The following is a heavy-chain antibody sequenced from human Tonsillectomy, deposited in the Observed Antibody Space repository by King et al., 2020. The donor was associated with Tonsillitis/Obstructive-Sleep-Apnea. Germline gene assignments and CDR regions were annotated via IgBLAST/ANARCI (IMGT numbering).Heavy chain of an antibody. CDR2: ISYDGSYK. V-gene: IGHV3-30*01. CDR1: GFTFSSYS. CDR3: ARDPALAGTGTFDI. Sequence: LVESGGGVVQPGRSLRLSCAASGFTFSSYSMHWVRQAPGKGLEWVAVISYDGSYKYYADSVKGRFTISRDNSKNTLYLQMNSLRAEDTAMYYCARDPALAGTGTFDIWGQGTMVTVSS. J-gene: IGHJ3*02. D-gene: IGHD6-19*01.